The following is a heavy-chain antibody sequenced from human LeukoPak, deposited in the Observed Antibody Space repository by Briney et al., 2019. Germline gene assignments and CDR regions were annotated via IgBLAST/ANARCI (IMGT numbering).Heavy chain of an antibody. V-gene: IGHV4-34*01. Sequence: SETLSLTCGVFDASLSGLRRSWIRQPPGKGLEWIGEMDHTGATTYNPSLKSRLTMSVDTSKSHFSLQLSSVTAADTGAYYCARGSPYAWELQQSWGQGTLVTVSS. CDR2: MDHTGAT. CDR3: ARGSPYAWELQQS. D-gene: IGHD1-26*01. J-gene: IGHJ5*02. CDR1: DASLSGLR.